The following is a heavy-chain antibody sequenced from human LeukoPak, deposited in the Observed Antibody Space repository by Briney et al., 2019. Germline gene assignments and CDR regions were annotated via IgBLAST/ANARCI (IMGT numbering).Heavy chain of an antibody. V-gene: IGHV3-7*01. J-gene: IGHJ3*02. D-gene: IGHD3-10*01. Sequence: GGSLRLSCAASGFTFSSYWMSWVRQAPGKGLEWVANIKQDGSEKYYVDSVKGRFTISRDNAKNSLYLQMISLRAEDTAVYYCARLGYYGSGSSSLPFDIWGQGTMVTVSS. CDR1: GFTFSSYW. CDR3: ARLGYYGSGSSSLPFDI. CDR2: IKQDGSEK.